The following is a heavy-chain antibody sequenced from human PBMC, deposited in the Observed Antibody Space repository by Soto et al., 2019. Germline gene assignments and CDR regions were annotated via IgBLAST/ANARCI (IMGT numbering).Heavy chain of an antibody. Sequence: GGSLRLSCAASGFTFSSYWMSWVRQAPGKGLEWVANIKQDGSEKYYVDFVKGRFTISRDNAKNSLYLQMNSLRAEDTAVYYCARDSSGWYFDYWGQGTLVTVSS. CDR1: GFTFSSYW. J-gene: IGHJ4*02. CDR3: ARDSSGWYFDY. CDR2: IKQDGSEK. V-gene: IGHV3-7*03. D-gene: IGHD6-19*01.